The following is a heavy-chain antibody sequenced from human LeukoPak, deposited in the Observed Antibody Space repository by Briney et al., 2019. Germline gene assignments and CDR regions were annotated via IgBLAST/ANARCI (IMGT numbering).Heavy chain of an antibody. Sequence: SETLSLTCTVSGGSISSYYWSWIRQPPGKGLEWIGYIYYSGSTNYNPSLKSRVTISVDTSKNQFSLKLSSVTAADTAVYYCARHRALYGDYSNYYGMDVWGQGTTVTVSS. CDR3: ARHRALYGDYSNYYGMDV. CDR1: GGSISSYY. D-gene: IGHD4-17*01. J-gene: IGHJ6*02. CDR2: IYYSGST. V-gene: IGHV4-59*08.